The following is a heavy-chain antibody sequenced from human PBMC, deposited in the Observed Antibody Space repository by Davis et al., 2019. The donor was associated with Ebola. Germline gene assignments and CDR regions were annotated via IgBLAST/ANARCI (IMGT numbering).Heavy chain of an antibody. CDR3: AREGGDIVVVPAAILYYYYGMDV. CDR1: GFTFSNYA. CDR2: ITGSDGTT. V-gene: IGHV3-23*01. J-gene: IGHJ6*02. D-gene: IGHD2-2*01. Sequence: PGGSLRLSCAASGFTFSNYAMTWVRQAPGKGLEWVSSITGSDGTTYCADSVKGRFTISRDNSKNTLYLQMNSLRAEDTAVYYCAREGGDIVVVPAAILYYYYGMDVWGQGTTVTVSS.